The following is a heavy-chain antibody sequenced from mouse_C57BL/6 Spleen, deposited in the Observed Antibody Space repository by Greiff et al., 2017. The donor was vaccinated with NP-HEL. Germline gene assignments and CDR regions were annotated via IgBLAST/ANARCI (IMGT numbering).Heavy chain of an antibody. J-gene: IGHJ4*01. D-gene: IGHD2-4*01. CDR3: ARNYDYDCAMDY. CDR1: GYTFTGYW. V-gene: IGHV1-9*01. Sequence: QVQLQQSGAELMKPGASVKLSCKATGYTFTGYWIAWVKQRPGHGLEWIGEILPGSGSTNYTEKFKGKATFTADTSSNTAYMQLSSLTTEDSAIYSCARNYDYDCAMDYWGQGTSVTVSS. CDR2: ILPGSGST.